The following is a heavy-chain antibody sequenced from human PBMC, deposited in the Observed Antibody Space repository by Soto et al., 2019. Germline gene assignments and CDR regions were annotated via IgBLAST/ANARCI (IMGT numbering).Heavy chain of an antibody. J-gene: IGHJ6*02. CDR1: GGTFSSYA. D-gene: IGHD3-22*01. CDR3: ARKWWLFMGYYYGMDV. CDR2: IIPIFGTA. V-gene: IGHV1-69*01. Sequence: QVQLVQSGAEVKKPGSSVKVSCKASGGTFSSYAISWVRQAPGQGLEWMGGIIPIFGTANYAQKFQGRVTITADESTSTAYMELSSPRSEDTAVYYCARKWWLFMGYYYGMDVWGQGTTVTVSS.